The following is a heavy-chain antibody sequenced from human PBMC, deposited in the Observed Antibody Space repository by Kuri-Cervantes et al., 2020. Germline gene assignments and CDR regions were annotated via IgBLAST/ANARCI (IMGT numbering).Heavy chain of an antibody. CDR3: ARDRYYYDSSGYYFANYYYYYGMDV. D-gene: IGHD3-22*01. J-gene: IGHJ6*02. Sequence: LRLSCPVSGVSITSGGYYWSWIRQHPGKGLEWIGYIYYSGSTYYNPSLKSRVTISVDTSKNQFSLKLSSVTAADTAVYYCARDRYYYDSSGYYFANYYYYYGMDVWGQGTTVTVSS. CDR2: IYYSGST. CDR1: GVSITSGGYY. V-gene: IGHV4-31*03.